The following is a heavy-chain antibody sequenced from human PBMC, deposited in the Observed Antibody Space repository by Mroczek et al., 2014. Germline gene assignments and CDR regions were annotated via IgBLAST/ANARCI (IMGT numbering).Heavy chain of an antibody. D-gene: IGHD3-22*01. CDR3: ASSSDYYDSSGTYGGALDDY. CDR2: MNPNSGNT. J-gene: IGHJ4*02. Sequence: QVQLVESGAEVKKPGASVKVSCKASGYTFTSYDINWVRQATGQGLEWMGWMNPNSGNTGYAQKFQGRVTMTRNTSISTAYMELSSLRSEDTAVYYCASSSDYYDSSGTYGGALDDYWGQGTLVTVSS. V-gene: IGHV1-8*01. CDR1: GYTFTSYD.